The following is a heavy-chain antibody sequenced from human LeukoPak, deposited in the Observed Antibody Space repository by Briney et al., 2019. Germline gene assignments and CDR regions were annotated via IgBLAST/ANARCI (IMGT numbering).Heavy chain of an antibody. CDR1: GFTFSSYA. CDR3: AKDDRYCSGGSCYSGADY. CDR2: ISGSGGST. D-gene: IGHD2-15*01. J-gene: IGHJ4*02. V-gene: IGHV3-23*01. Sequence: GGSLRLSCAASGFTFSSYAMSWVRQAPGKGLEWVSAISGSGGSTYYADSVKGRFTISRDNSKNTLYLQMNSLRAEDTAVYYCAKDDRYCSGGSCYSGADYWGQRTLVTVSS.